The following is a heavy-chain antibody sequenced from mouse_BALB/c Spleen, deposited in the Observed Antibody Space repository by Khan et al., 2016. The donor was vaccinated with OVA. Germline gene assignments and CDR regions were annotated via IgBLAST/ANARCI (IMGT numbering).Heavy chain of an antibody. Sequence: VQLKQSGADLVKPGASVKLSCTASGYNINDTYMHWVKQRPEQGLEWSGRIIPANGNTKYDPKLKCKTTITADTSSHTAYLQLSSLTSEDTAVYYCAIMNAWGQGTALTVSS. V-gene: IGHV14-3*02. CDR3: AIMNA. CDR2: IIPANGNT. CDR1: GYNINDTY. J-gene: IGHJ2*01.